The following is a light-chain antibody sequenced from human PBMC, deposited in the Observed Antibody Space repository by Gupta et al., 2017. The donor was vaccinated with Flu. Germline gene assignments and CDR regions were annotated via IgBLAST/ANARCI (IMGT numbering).Light chain of an antibody. CDR2: NTD. V-gene: IGLV8-61*01. CDR3: VLYIGSGIWV. Sequence: QTVVTQEPSFSVSPGGTVTLTCGLSSGSVSTNFYPSWYQQTPGQPPRTLIHNTDTRSSGVPDRFSGSVLGNKAALTITGAQADDESDYYCVLYIGSGIWVFGGGTKLTVL. CDR1: SGSVSTNFY. J-gene: IGLJ3*02.